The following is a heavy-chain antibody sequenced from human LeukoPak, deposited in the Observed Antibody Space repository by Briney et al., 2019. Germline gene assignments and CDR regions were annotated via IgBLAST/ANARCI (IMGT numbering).Heavy chain of an antibody. D-gene: IGHD6-19*01. CDR2: ITSDRRTI. Sequence: GGSLRLSCAASGFTFSHYSMNWVRQAPGKGLEWVSYITSDRRTIYYAASVKGRFTISRDSAQNSLHLQMNSLRDEDTAVYFCARSVEGSFDNWGQGTLVTVSS. CDR3: ARSVEGSFDN. J-gene: IGHJ4*02. V-gene: IGHV3-48*02. CDR1: GFTFSHYS.